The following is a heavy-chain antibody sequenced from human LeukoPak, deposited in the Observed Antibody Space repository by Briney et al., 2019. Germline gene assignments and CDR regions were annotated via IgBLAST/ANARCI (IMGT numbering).Heavy chain of an antibody. D-gene: IGHD3-16*01. V-gene: IGHV3-23*01. CDR3: AKDMSETPWGYLDS. CDR2: ITSSGENT. J-gene: IGHJ4*02. Sequence: PGGSLRLSCAAFGFTFSSYAMSWVRQAPGKGLEWGSSITSSGENTYYADSVKGRFTISRDKSKTTLYLFMHSLRVEDSAGYYCAKDMSETPWGYLDSWGQGTLVTVSS. CDR1: GFTFSSYA.